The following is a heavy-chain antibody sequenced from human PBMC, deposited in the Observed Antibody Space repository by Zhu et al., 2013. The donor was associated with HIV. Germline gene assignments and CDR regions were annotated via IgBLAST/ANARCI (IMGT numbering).Heavy chain of an antibody. CDR3: ARVPAWGSSSWYYFDY. J-gene: IGHJ4*02. CDR1: GYTFNNYG. V-gene: IGHV1-18*01. Sequence: QVQLVQAGAEVKKPGASVKVSCKASGYTFNNYGITWVRQAPGQGLEWMGWIRSSPANTKYAQKFQGRVIMTTDTSTRAAYLELGSLRSDDSAVYYCARVPAWGSSSWYYFDYWGQGTLVTVSS. D-gene: IGHD6-13*01. CDR2: IRSSPANT.